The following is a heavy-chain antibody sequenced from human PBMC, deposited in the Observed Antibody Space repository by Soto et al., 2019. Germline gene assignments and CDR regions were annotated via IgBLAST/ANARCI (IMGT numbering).Heavy chain of an antibody. J-gene: IGHJ6*02. CDR3: GRDGGSYYYGMEV. CDR1: GGSISSYY. D-gene: IGHD1-26*01. V-gene: IGHV4-59*01. CDR2: IYYSGST. Sequence: PSETLSLTCTVSGGSISSYYWSWIRQPPGKGLEWIGYIYYSGSTNYNPSLKSRVTISVDTSKKQFSLKLSSVTAADTAVYYCGRDGGSYYYGMEVWGQGTTVTVSS.